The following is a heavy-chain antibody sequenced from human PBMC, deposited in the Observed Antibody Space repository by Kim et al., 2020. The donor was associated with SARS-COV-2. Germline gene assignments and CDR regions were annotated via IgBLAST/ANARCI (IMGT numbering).Heavy chain of an antibody. CDR1: GGSISSSSYY. J-gene: IGHJ6*02. Sequence: SETLSLTCTVSGGSISSSSYYWGWIRQPPGKGLEWIGSIYYSGSTYYNPSLKSRVTISVDTSKNQFSLKLSSVTAADTAVYYCATIKVVYGSGRLYYYYGMDVWGQGTTVTVSS. CDR2: IYYSGST. V-gene: IGHV4-39*07. D-gene: IGHD3-10*01. CDR3: ATIKVVYGSGRLYYYYGMDV.